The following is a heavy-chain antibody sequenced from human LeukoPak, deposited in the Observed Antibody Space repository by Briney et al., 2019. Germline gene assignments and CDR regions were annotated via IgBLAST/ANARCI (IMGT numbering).Heavy chain of an antibody. CDR2: SRNKANSYST. Sequence: GGSLRLSCAASGFTFSSYAMSWVRQAPGKGLEWVARSRNKANSYSTVYAASVQGRFTISRDESKNSLYLQMNSLITEDTAVYFCARGFHSFDIWGQGTMVTVSS. CDR1: GFTFSSYA. V-gene: IGHV3-72*01. CDR3: ARGFHSFDI. J-gene: IGHJ3*02.